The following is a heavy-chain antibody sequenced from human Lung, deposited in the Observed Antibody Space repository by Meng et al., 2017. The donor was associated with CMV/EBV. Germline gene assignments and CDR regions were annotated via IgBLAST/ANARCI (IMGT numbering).Heavy chain of an antibody. J-gene: IGHJ4*02. Sequence: GESLKISCAASGFIFSTYGMHWVRQAPGKGLEWVAFIRYDESDKYYADSVKGRFTISRDNSKNTLYLQMNSLRAEDTAVYYCAKWGSGSYFDSWGQGKRVTVSS. D-gene: IGHD1-26*01. CDR1: GFIFSTYG. CDR2: IRYDESDK. V-gene: IGHV3-30*02. CDR3: AKWGSGSYFDS.